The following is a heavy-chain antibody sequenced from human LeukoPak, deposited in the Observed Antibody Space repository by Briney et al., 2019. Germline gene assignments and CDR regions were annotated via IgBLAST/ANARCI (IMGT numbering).Heavy chain of an antibody. V-gene: IGHV3-9*01. CDR2: ISWNSGSI. Sequence: PGGSLRLSCAASGFTFDDYAMHWVRQAPGKGLEWVSGISWNSGSIGYADSVKGRFTISRDNAKNSLYLQMNSLRAEDTAVYYCARSNWGAAAAGPYYFDYWGQGTLVTVSS. CDR1: GFTFDDYA. CDR3: ARSNWGAAAAGPYYFDY. J-gene: IGHJ4*02. D-gene: IGHD6-13*01.